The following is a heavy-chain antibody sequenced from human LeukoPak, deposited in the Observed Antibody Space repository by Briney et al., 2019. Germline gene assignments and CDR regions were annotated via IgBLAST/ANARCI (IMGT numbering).Heavy chain of an antibody. CDR2: TYYRSKWHN. CDR1: GDSVSSNSVA. Sequence: SQTLSLTCAISGDSVSSNSVAWHWIRQSPSRGLEWLGRTYYRSKWHNDYAVSVRSRITINPDTSENRFSLQLNSVTPEDTAVYYCARGGVTTVTLDYWGQGTLVTVSS. V-gene: IGHV6-1*01. J-gene: IGHJ4*02. D-gene: IGHD4-17*01. CDR3: ARGGVTTVTLDY.